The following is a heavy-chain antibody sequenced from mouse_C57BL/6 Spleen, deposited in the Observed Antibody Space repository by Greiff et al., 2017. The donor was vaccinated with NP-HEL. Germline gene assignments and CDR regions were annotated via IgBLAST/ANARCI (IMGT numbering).Heavy chain of an antibody. CDR2: IDPSDSYT. CDR3: ARNPYCDY. J-gene: IGHJ2*01. CDR1: GYTFTSYW. Sequence: QVQLQQPGAELVRPGTSVKLSCKASGYTFTSYWMHWVKQRPGQGLEWIGVIDPSDSYTNYNQKFKGKATLTVDTSSSTAYMQLSSLTSEDSAVYYCARNPYCDYWGQGTTLTVSS. V-gene: IGHV1-59*01.